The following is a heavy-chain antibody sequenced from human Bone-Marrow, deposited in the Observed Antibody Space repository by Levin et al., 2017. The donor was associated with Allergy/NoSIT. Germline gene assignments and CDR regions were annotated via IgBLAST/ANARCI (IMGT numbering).Heavy chain of an antibody. CDR2: INWNGGST. V-gene: IGHV3-20*04. CDR1: GFTFDDYG. D-gene: IGHD6-13*01. Sequence: SGGSLRLSCAASGFTFDDYGMSWVRQAPGKGLEWVSGINWNGGSTGYADSVKGRFTISRDNAKNSLYLQMNSLRAEDTALYYCARDIGSEAAAGTGGFDYWGQGTLVTVSS. CDR3: ARDIGSEAAAGTGGFDY. J-gene: IGHJ4*02.